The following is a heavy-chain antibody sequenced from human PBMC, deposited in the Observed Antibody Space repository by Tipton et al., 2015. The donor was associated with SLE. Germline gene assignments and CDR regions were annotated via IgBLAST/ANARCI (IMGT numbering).Heavy chain of an antibody. CDR2: IYHSGST. CDR1: GNSITSGYS. V-gene: IGHV4-38-2*02. Sequence: TLSLTCTVSGNSITSGYSWAWIRQPPVMGLEWIANIYHSGSTYFNPSLKSRVTISVDTSKNQFSLRLSSVTAADTAVYYCARGGVVSRFDPWGQGTLVTVSS. J-gene: IGHJ5*02. CDR3: ARGGVVSRFDP. D-gene: IGHD2-8*02.